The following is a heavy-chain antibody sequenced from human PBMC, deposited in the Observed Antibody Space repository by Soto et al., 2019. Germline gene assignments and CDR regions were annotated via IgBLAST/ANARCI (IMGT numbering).Heavy chain of an antibody. CDR2: FSGTAGIT. D-gene: IGHD2-2*01. V-gene: IGHV3-23*01. Sequence: GGSLRLSCAASGFTFSSYAMSWVRQAPGKGLEWVSVFSGTAGITYYADSVKGRFTISRDNSKNTLNLQMNSLRADDTAVYYCAKASCSSSSCYVDYWGQGTLVTVSS. CDR3: AKASCSSSSCYVDY. J-gene: IGHJ4*02. CDR1: GFTFSSYA.